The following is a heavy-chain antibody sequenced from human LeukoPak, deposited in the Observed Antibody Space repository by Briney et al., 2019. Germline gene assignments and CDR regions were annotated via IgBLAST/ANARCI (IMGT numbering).Heavy chain of an antibody. Sequence: GESLKISCKGSGYIFPSYWIGWVRQMPGKGLEWMGIIYPGDSDTRYSPSFQDQVTISADKSISTAYLQWSSLKASDTAMYYCARQRFTMRAYAGNWFDPWGQGTLVTVSS. D-gene: IGHD3-10*01. V-gene: IGHV5-51*01. CDR3: ARQRFTMRAYAGNWFDP. J-gene: IGHJ5*02. CDR2: IYPGDSDT. CDR1: GYIFPSYW.